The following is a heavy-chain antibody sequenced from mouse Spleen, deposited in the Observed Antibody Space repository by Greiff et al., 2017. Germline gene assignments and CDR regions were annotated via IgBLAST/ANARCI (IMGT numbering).Heavy chain of an antibody. V-gene: IGHV1-82*01. J-gene: IGHJ1*01. CDR3: ARGGGNYVKWYFDV. CDR1: GYAFSSSW. Sequence: VQLVESGPELVKPGASVKISCKASGYAFSSSWMNWVKQRPGKGLEWIGRIYPGDGDTNYNGKFKGKATLTADKSSSTAYMQLSSLTSEDSAVYFCARGGGNYVKWYFDVWGAGTTVTVSS. D-gene: IGHD2-1*01. CDR2: IYPGDGDT.